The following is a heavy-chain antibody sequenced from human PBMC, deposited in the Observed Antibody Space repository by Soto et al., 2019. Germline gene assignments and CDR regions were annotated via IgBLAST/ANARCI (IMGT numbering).Heavy chain of an antibody. V-gene: IGHV4-34*01. J-gene: IGHJ4*02. CDR2: INHSGST. D-gene: IGHD3-9*01. CDR3: ARAQNADYDILTGDFDY. Sequence: SETLSLTCAVYGGSFSGYYWSWIRQPPGKGLEWIGEINHSGSTNYNPSPKSRVTISVDTSKNQFSLKLSSVTAADTAVYYCARAQNADYDILTGDFDYWGQGTLVTVSS. CDR1: GGSFSGYY.